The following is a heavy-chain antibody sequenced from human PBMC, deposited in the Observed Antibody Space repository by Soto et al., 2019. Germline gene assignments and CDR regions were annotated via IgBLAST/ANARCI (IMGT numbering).Heavy chain of an antibody. Sequence: GASVKVSCKASGYTFTNYYIHWLRQAPGQGLEWLGILRPRTGNTGYAKRVQGRVTMTRDTSTGTVYMELTSLKSDDTAVYYCAREPNESFYFDYWGQGTQVTVS. CDR2: LRPRTGNT. J-gene: IGHJ4*02. CDR3: AREPNESFYFDY. CDR1: GYTFTNYY. V-gene: IGHV1-46*01.